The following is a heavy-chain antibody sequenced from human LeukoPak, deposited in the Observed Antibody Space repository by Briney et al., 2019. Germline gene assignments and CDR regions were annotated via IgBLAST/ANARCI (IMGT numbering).Heavy chain of an antibody. CDR2: IYTSGST. CDR3: ARDVVAARGSFDY. J-gene: IGHJ4*02. V-gene: IGHV4-4*07. CDR1: GGSISSYY. Sequence: SETLSLTCTVSGGSISSYYWNWIRQPPGKGLEWIGHIYTSGSTNYNPSLRSRVTMSVDMSKNQFSLKLRSVTAADTAVYYCARDVVAARGSFDYWGQGTLVTVSS. D-gene: IGHD2-2*01.